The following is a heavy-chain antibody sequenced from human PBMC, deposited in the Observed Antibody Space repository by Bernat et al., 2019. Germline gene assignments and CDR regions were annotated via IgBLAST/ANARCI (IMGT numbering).Heavy chain of an antibody. D-gene: IGHD1-26*01. CDR1: GFTVSTNY. J-gene: IGHJ3*02. Sequence: EVQLVESGGGLIQPGGSLRLSCAASGFTVSTNYMTWVRQAPGRGLEWVSVIYSVGDTYYTDSVKGRFTISRDNSKNTVYLQMNNLRAEDTAVYYCARDGGYSGSYCSLCNAFDIWGQGTMVTVSS. CDR3: ARDGGYSGSYCSLCNAFDI. CDR2: IYSVGDT. V-gene: IGHV3-53*01.